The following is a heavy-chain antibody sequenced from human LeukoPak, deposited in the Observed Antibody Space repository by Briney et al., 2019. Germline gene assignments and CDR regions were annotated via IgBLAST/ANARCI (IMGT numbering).Heavy chain of an antibody. Sequence: SVRVSCKASGGTFSSYAISWVRQAPGQGLEWMGGIIPIFGTANYAQKFQGRVTITADESTSTAYMELSSLRSEDTAVYYCNRGGWYDDFDYWGQGTLVTVSS. CDR3: NRGGWYDDFDY. V-gene: IGHV1-69*13. J-gene: IGHJ4*02. CDR2: IIPIFGTA. CDR1: GGTFSSYA. D-gene: IGHD6-19*01.